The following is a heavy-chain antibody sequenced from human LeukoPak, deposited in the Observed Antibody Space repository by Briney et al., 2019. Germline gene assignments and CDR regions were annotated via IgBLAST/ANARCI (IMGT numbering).Heavy chain of an antibody. CDR1: GGSISSYY. Sequence: SETLSLTCTASGGSISSYYWSWIRQPPGKGLEWIGYIYTSGSTNYNPSLKSRVTISVDTSKNQFSLKLSSVTAADTAVYYCARQRGITMISRGAFDIWGQGTMVTVSS. CDR3: ARQRGITMISRGAFDI. V-gene: IGHV4-4*09. D-gene: IGHD3-22*01. J-gene: IGHJ3*02. CDR2: IYTSGST.